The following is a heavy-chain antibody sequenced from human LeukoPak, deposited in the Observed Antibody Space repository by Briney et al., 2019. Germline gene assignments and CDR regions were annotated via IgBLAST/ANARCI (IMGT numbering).Heavy chain of an antibody. CDR3: AREVTMVRGVIINYFDY. V-gene: IGHV1-69*01. CDR2: IIPIFGTA. D-gene: IGHD3-10*01. CDR1: GGTFSSYA. J-gene: IGHJ4*02. Sequence: SVKVSCKASGGTFSSYAISWVRQAPGQGLEWMGGIIPIFGTANYAQKFQGRVTITADESTSTAYMELSSLRSEDTAVYYCAREVTMVRGVIINYFDYWGQGTLVTVSS.